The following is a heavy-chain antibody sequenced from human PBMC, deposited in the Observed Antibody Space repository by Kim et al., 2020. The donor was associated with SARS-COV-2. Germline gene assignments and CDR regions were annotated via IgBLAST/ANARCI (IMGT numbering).Heavy chain of an antibody. D-gene: IGHD4-17*01. CDR3: ARGRGDYLYYFDY. J-gene: IGHJ4*02. Sequence: YNPSLKSRVTISVDTSKNQFSLKLSSVTAADTAVYYCARGRGDYLYYFDYWGQGTLVTVSS. V-gene: IGHV4-34*01.